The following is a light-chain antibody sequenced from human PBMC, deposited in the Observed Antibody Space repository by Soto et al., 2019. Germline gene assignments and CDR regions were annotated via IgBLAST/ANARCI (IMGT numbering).Light chain of an antibody. CDR3: QQYENLPT. CDR2: DAS. Sequence: DIKMIPYPCSLSAYVKDRVTITCQASQNINNYLNWYQQKPGRAPKLLIYDASNLEAGVPSRFRGSGSGTDFTFIISRLQPEDIATYYCQQYENLPTFGQGTRLEIK. V-gene: IGKV1-33*01. CDR1: QNINNY. J-gene: IGKJ5*01.